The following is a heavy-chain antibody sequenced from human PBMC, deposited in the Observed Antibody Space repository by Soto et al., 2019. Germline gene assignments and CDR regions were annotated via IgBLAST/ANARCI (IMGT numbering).Heavy chain of an antibody. CDR2: IKQDGSEK. CDR1: GFTFSSYW. J-gene: IGHJ4*02. CDR3: ARTQSPPGYSYGHPNYYFDY. Sequence: GGSLRLSCAASGFTFSSYWMSWVRQAPGKGLEWVANIKQDGSEKYYVDSVKGRFTISRDNAKNSLYLQMNSLRAEDTAVYYCARTQSPPGYSYGHPNYYFDYWGQGTLVTVSS. D-gene: IGHD5-18*01. V-gene: IGHV3-7*05.